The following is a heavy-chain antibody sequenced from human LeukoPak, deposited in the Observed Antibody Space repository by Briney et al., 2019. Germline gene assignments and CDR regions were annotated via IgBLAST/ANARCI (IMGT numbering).Heavy chain of an antibody. CDR3: ARGGGWTGARKDFDY. CDR1: GYTFTSCF. D-gene: IGHD3/OR15-3a*01. Sequence: ASVTVSCTASGYTFTSCFIHWVRQAPGQGLEWMGVINPSGGSTSYAQKFQGRVTMTRDTSTSTVSMELSSLRFEDTAVYYCARGGGWTGARKDFDYWGQGTLVTVSS. V-gene: IGHV1-46*01. CDR2: INPSGGST. J-gene: IGHJ4*02.